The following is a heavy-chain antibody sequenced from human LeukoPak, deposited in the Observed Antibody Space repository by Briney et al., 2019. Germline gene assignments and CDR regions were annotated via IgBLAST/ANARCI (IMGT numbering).Heavy chain of an antibody. V-gene: IGHV4-4*09. CDR2: VYSSGFT. D-gene: IGHD2-8*01. CDR3: ARYYCSDGTWRYFDY. CDR1: GGSINGYF. J-gene: IGHJ4*02. Sequence: PSETLSLTCTVSGGSINGYFWSWIRQPPGKGLQWIGFVYSSGFTNYNPSLKSRVSISLDTSKTQFSLELSSVTAADTAMYYCARYYCSDGTWRYFDYWGQGTVVTVSS.